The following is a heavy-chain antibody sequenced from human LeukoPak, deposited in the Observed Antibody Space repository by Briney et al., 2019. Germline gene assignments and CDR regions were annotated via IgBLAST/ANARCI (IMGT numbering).Heavy chain of an antibody. CDR2: MNPNSGGT. J-gene: IGHJ3*02. V-gene: IGHV1-2*02. CDR1: GYTFTSYD. Sequence: GGSVKVSCKASGYTFTSYDINWVRQATGQGLEWMGWMNPNSGGTNYAQKFQGRVTMTRDTSISTAYMELSRLRSDDTAVYYCARTEAPQYSSSWYKDAFDIWGQGTMVTVSS. D-gene: IGHD6-13*01. CDR3: ARTEAPQYSSSWYKDAFDI.